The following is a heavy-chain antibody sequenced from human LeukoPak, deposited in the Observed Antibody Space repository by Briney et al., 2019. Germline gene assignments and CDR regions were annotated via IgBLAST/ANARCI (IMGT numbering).Heavy chain of an antibody. Sequence: GGSLRLSCAASGFTFSNYNMNWVRQPPGKGLQWVSYISSSSNIIYFADSVKGRFTISRDNAKNSLFLQMNSLRAEDTAVYYCARDFAREFTIDYWGQGTLVTVSS. J-gene: IGHJ4*02. CDR2: ISSSSNII. CDR1: GFTFSNYN. D-gene: IGHD3-10*01. CDR3: ARDFAREFTIDY. V-gene: IGHV3-48*01.